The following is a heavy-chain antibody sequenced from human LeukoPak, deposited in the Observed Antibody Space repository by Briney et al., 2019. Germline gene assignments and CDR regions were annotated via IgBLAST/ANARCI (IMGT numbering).Heavy chain of an antibody. V-gene: IGHV4-39*01. J-gene: IGHJ4*02. CDR3: ARHRASSRGGSGYSQGGFDY. D-gene: IGHD3-22*01. Sequence: SETLSLTCTVSGGSISSSGYYWGWIRQPPGKGLEWIGSIYYSGRTYYNPSLKSRVTISVDTSKSQFSLNLNSVTAADTAVYYCARHRASSRGGSGYSQGGFDYWGQGTLVTVSS. CDR1: GGSISSSGYY. CDR2: IYYSGRT.